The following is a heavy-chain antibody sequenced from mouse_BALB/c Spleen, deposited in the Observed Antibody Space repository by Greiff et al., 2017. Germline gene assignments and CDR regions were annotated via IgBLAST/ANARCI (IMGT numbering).Heavy chain of an antibody. Sequence: DVMLVESGGGLVQPGGSLKLSCAASGFTFSSYGMSWVRQTPDKRLELVATINSNGGSTYYPDSVKGRFTISRDNAKNTLYLQMSSLKSEDTAMYYCARDRGLLRDYWGQGTTLTVSS. CDR2: INSNGGST. CDR3: ARDRGLLRDY. J-gene: IGHJ2*01. D-gene: IGHD2-3*01. V-gene: IGHV5-6-3*01. CDR1: GFTFSSYG.